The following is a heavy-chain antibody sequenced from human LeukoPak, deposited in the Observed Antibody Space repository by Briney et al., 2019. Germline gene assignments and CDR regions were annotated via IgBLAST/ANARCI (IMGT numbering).Heavy chain of an antibody. V-gene: IGHV4-39*01. J-gene: IGHJ5*02. D-gene: IGHD6-13*01. Sequence: PSETLSLTCAVSGVSISSSSDYWGWIRQPPGKGLEWIANVYYSGTTYYNPSLKSRATISVDTSKNQVSLNLNSVTAADTAVYYCARLRAAAGMDWFDPWGQGTLVTVSS. CDR1: GVSISSSSDY. CDR2: VYYSGTT. CDR3: ARLRAAAGMDWFDP.